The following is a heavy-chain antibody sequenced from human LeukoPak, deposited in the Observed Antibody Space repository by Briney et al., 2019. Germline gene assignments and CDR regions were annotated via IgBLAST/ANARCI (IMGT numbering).Heavy chain of an antibody. V-gene: IGHV7-4-1*02. CDR2: INTNTGNP. CDR3: ARKGYDFSLNWYFDL. Sequence: ASVKVSCKASGYTFTSYAMNWVRQAPGQGLEWMGWINTNTGNPTHAQGVTGRFVFSLDTSVSTAYLQISRLKAEDTAVYFCARKGYDFSLNWYFDLWGRGTLVTVSS. J-gene: IGHJ2*01. CDR1: GYTFTSYA. D-gene: IGHD3-3*01.